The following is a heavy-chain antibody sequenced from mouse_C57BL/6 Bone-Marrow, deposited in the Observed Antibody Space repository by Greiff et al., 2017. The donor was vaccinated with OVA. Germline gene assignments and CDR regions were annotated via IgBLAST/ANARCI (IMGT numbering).Heavy chain of an antibody. J-gene: IGHJ1*03. CDR3: ARWGYDYGWYFDV. D-gene: IGHD2-4*01. CDR1: GYTFTSYW. V-gene: IGHV1-61*01. CDR2: IYPSDSAT. Sequence: VQLQQPGAELVRPGSSVKLSCKASGYTFTSYWMDWVKQRPGQGLEWIGNIYPSDSATHYNQKFKDKATLTVDKSSSTAYMQLSSLTSEDSAVYYCARWGYDYGWYFDVWGTGTTVTVSS.